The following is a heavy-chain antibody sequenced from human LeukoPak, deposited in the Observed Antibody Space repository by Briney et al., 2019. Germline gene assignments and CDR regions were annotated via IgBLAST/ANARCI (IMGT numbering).Heavy chain of an antibody. Sequence: MASETLSLTCTVSGGSISTSSYHWGWIRQPPGKGLEWIGTIYYSGSTYYSPSLKSRVTISVDTSKNQFSLRLSSVTAADTAVYYCARHTLTSSGWSNKFDYWGQGTLVTVSS. D-gene: IGHD6-19*01. CDR2: IYYSGST. CDR1: GGSISTSSYH. V-gene: IGHV4-39*01. CDR3: ARHTLTSSGWSNKFDY. J-gene: IGHJ4*02.